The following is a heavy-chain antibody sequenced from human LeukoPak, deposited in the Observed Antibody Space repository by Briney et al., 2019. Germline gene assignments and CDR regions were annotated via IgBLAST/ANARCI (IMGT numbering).Heavy chain of an antibody. D-gene: IGHD6-13*01. CDR3: ARHGSPASYSTSSLDY. V-gene: IGHV4-59*08. Sequence: SETLSLTCTVSNGSISSYYWSWIRQPPGKGLEWIGNIYYSGSTNYNPSLKSRVTISVDTSKNQFSLRLRSVTAADTAVYYCARHGSPASYSTSSLDYWGQGTLVTVSS. J-gene: IGHJ4*02. CDR1: NGSISSYY. CDR2: IYYSGST.